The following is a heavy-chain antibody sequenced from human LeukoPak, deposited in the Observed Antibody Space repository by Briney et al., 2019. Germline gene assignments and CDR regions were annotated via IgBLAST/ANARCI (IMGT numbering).Heavy chain of an antibody. D-gene: IGHD4-17*01. J-gene: IGHJ4*02. CDR1: GFTFSSYS. CDR2: ISTSSTTI. CDR3: ASLNGDYDDY. V-gene: IGHV3-48*01. Sequence: GGSLRLSCAASGFTFSSYSMNWVRQAPGKGLEWISYISTSSTTIYDAGSVKGRFTISRDNAKNSLYLQMNSLRAEDTAVYYCASLNGDYDDYWGQGTLVTVSS.